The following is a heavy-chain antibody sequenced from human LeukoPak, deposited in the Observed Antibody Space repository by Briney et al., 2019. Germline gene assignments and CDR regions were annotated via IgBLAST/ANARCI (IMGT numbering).Heavy chain of an antibody. V-gene: IGHV1-8*01. J-gene: IGHJ3*02. CDR3: ARPKATDTMAFDI. D-gene: IGHD5-24*01. Sequence: ASVKVSCKASGYTFTTYDINWVRQATGQGREWMGWMNPNSGNTGYAQKFQGRVTMTRNTSISTAYMELSSLRSEDTAVYYCARPKATDTMAFDIWGQGTMVTVSS. CDR2: MNPNSGNT. CDR1: GYTFTTYD.